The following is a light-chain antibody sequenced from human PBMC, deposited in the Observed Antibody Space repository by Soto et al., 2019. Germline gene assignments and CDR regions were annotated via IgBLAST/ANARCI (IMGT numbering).Light chain of an antibody. CDR2: NVD. CDR1: SSDVGGHNY. V-gene: IGLV2-14*03. Sequence: QSALTQVASVSASPGQSITISCTGTSSDVGGHNYVSWYQQHPGKAPKLMIYNVDYRPSGVSNRFSGSKSGNTASLTISGLQADDEAYYYCSSYADSSTVVFGGGTSSPS. J-gene: IGLJ2*01. CDR3: SSYADSSTVV.